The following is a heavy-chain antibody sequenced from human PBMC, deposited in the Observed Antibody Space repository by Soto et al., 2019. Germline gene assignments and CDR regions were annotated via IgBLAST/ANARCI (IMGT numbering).Heavy chain of an antibody. Sequence: QIHLVQSGAEVKEPGASVKVSCKTSGYTFTSYAISWVRQAPGQGLEWMGWLSAYNGNTNYAQNLQGRVTVTTDTSRDTAYMELRSLRSDDTAVYYCATVVGAVPYWGQGTLVTVSS. CDR2: LSAYNGNT. CDR3: ATVVGAVPY. J-gene: IGHJ4*02. CDR1: GYTFTSYA. V-gene: IGHV1-18*01. D-gene: IGHD1-26*01.